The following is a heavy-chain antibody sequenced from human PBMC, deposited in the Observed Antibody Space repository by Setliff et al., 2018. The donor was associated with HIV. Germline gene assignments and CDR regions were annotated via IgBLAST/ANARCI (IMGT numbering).Heavy chain of an antibody. D-gene: IGHD3-9*01. CDR1: GYSFTNLG. CDR2: ISVYNGHT. J-gene: IGHJ4*02. V-gene: IGHV1-18*01. Sequence: ASVKVSCKASGYSFTNLGLNWVRQAPGQGLEWMGWISVYNGHTNFAQKLQDRVTMTTDTSTSTAYMELRSLRSDDTAVYYCARAYGVLTGYFDYWGQGTLVTVST. CDR3: ARAYGVLTGYFDY.